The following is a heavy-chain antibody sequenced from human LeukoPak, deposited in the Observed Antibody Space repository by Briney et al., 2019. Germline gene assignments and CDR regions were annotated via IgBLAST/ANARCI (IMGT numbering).Heavy chain of an antibody. D-gene: IGHD2-15*01. J-gene: IGHJ4*02. Sequence: SETLSLTCAVYGGSFSGYYWSWIRQPPGKGLEWIGEINHSGSTNYNPSLKSRVTISVDTSKNQFSLKLSSVTAADTAVYYCARGRTANMNGRGFDYWGQGTLVTVSS. CDR3: ARGRTANMNGRGFDY. CDR1: GGSFSGYY. V-gene: IGHV4-34*01. CDR2: INHSGST.